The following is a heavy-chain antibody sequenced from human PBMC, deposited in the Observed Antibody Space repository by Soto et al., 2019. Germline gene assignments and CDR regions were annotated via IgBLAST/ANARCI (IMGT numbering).Heavy chain of an antibody. J-gene: IGHJ6*02. CDR2: IWYDGSNE. V-gene: IGHV3-33*01. Sequence: QVQLVESGGGVVQPGRSLRLSCAASGFIFSNFGMHWVRQAPGKGLEWVAVIWYDGSNEYYEDSVKGRFTISKDNSKSTLYLQMNGLRAEDTVVYYCARDDIPGIAVSTYGMDVWGQGTTVTVSS. CDR3: ARDDIPGIAVSTYGMDV. D-gene: IGHD6-19*01. CDR1: GFIFSNFG.